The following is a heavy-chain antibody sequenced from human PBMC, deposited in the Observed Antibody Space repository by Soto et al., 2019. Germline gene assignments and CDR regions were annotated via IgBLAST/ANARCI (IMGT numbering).Heavy chain of an antibody. D-gene: IGHD2-15*01. CDR3: VRARDSKRWYGMVV. Sequence: ASVKVSCKASGYTFTSYGITWVRQAPGQGLEWMGWISTYNDNTNYAQKLQGRVTMTTDTSTTTAYMELRSLRSDDTAIYYCVRARDSKRWYGMVVWGQGTTVTASS. CDR1: GYTFTSYG. V-gene: IGHV1-18*01. J-gene: IGHJ6*02. CDR2: ISTYNDNT.